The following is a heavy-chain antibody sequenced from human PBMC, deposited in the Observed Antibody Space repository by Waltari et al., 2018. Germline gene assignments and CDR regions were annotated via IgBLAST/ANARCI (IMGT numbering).Heavy chain of an antibody. D-gene: IGHD3-22*01. V-gene: IGHV3-7*01. J-gene: IGHJ4*02. CDR3: ARSTRLSFSGYSN. CDR1: GFTFSSYG. CDR2: IKQDGSEK. Sequence: EVQLVESGGGLVQPGGSLRLSCAASGFTFSSYGMSWLRQAPGKGLEGVANIKQDGSEKYYVDSVKGRFTISRDNAKNSLYLQMNSLRAEETAVYYCARSTRLSFSGYSNWGQGTLVTVSS.